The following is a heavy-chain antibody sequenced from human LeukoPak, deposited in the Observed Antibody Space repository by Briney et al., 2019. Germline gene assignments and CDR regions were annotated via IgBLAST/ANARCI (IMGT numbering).Heavy chain of an antibody. Sequence: GRSLRLSCAASGFTFSSYAMHWVRQAPGKGLEWVAVISYDGSNKYYADSVKGRFTISRDNSKNTLYLQMNSLRAEDTAVYYCATHLETGDAFDIWGQGTMVTVSS. V-gene: IGHV3-30*04. J-gene: IGHJ3*02. D-gene: IGHD5-24*01. CDR2: ISYDGSNK. CDR3: ATHLETGDAFDI. CDR1: GFTFSSYA.